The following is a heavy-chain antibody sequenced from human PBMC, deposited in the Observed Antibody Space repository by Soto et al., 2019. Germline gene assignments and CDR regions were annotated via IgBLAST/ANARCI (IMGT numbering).Heavy chain of an antibody. D-gene: IGHD5-18*01. V-gene: IGHV1-18*01. CDR2: ISAYNGNT. J-gene: IGHJ6*02. CDR3: ASGGWIQLWYGMDV. Sequence: ASVKVSCKASGYTFTSYGISCVRQAPGQGLEWMGWISAYNGNTNYAQKLQGRVTMTTDTSTSTAYMELRSLRSDDTAVYYCASGGWIQLWYGMDVWGQGTTVTVSS. CDR1: GYTFTSYG.